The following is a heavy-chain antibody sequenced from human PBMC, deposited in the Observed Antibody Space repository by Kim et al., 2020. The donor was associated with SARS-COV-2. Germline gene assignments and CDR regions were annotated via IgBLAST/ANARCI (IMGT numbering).Heavy chain of an antibody. Sequence: GGSLRLSCSASGSTFSTHSMHWVRQAPGKGLQYISAINSNGASTYYADSVKSRFTISRDNSKNTLYLQMSSLRAEDTAVYYCVEELTWGQGTLVTVSS. J-gene: IGHJ5*02. CDR1: GSTFSTHS. V-gene: IGHV3-64D*06. CDR3: VEELT. CDR2: INSNGAST.